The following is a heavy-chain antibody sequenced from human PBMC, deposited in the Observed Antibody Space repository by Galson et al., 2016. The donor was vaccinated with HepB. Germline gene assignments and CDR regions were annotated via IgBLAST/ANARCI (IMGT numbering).Heavy chain of an antibody. J-gene: IGHJ4*02. CDR3: ARGDYYDSSGLNS. CDR2: ISGTGITT. V-gene: IGHV3-23*01. Sequence: SLRLSCAASGFTFSNYAMSWVRQAPGKGLEWVSAISGTGITTHYADSVKGRFTISRDNSKNTLYLQMNSLRAEDTAVYCCARGDYYDSSGLNSWGQGTLVTVSS. D-gene: IGHD3-22*01. CDR1: GFTFSNYA.